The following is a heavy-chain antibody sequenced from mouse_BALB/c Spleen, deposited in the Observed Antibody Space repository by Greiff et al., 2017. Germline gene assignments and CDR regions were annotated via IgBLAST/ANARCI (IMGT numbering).Heavy chain of an antibody. Sequence: EVKLQESGAELVKPGASVKLSCTASGFNIKDTYMHWVKQRPEQGLEWIGRIDPANGNTKYDPKFQGKATITADTSSNTAYLQLSSLTSEDTAVYYCAGVWPLDYWGQGTTLTVSS. J-gene: IGHJ2*01. CDR1: GFNIKDTY. CDR2: IDPANGNT. D-gene: IGHD2-10*02. CDR3: AGVWPLDY. V-gene: IGHV14-3*02.